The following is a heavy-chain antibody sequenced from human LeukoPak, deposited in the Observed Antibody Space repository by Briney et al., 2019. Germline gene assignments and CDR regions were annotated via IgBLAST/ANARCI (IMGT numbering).Heavy chain of an antibody. CDR2: INAGNGNT. Sequence: ASVKVSCKASGYTFTSYAMHWVRQAPGQRLEWMGWINAGNGNTKYSRKFQGRVTITRDTSASTAYMELSSLRSEDTAVYYCARVRPGGYFQHWGQGTLVTVSS. CDR3: ARVRPGGYFQH. D-gene: IGHD1-14*01. J-gene: IGHJ1*01. V-gene: IGHV1-3*01. CDR1: GYTFTSYA.